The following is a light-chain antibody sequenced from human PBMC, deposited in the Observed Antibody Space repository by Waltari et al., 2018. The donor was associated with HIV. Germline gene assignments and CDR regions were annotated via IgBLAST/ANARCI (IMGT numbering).Light chain of an antibody. Sequence: QSVVTQPPSVSGAPGQTVTISCTGSNFNIGAGYEVHWYQQRPGSAPKLVIHENTKRPSGRPDRFSGSKSGTSASLVIAGLQAEDEADYYCQSYDGGLSRVFFGGGTRLTVL. CDR2: ENT. J-gene: IGLJ2*01. CDR3: QSYDGGLSRVF. V-gene: IGLV1-40*01. CDR1: NFNIGAGYE.